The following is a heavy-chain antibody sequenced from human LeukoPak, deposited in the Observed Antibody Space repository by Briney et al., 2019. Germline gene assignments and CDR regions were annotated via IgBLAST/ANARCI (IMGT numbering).Heavy chain of an antibody. D-gene: IGHD3-10*01. J-gene: IGHJ6*03. CDR1: GGTLSSYT. CDR2: IIPIFGTA. Sequence: ASVKVSCKASGGTLSSYTITWVRQAPGQGLEWMGGIIPIFGTADYAQKFQGRVTMTRDTSISTAYMELSSLRSEDTAVYYCARAVFGSGSYYRLGNYYYMDVWGKGTTVTISS. CDR3: ARAVFGSGSYYRLGNYYYMDV. V-gene: IGHV1-69*05.